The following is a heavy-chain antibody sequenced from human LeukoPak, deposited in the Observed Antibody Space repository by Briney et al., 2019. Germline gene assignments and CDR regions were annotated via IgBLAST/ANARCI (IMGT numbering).Heavy chain of an antibody. CDR3: ARDGYSSGWFQHVDTFDI. J-gene: IGHJ3*02. CDR2: ISSSSSYI. CDR1: GFTFSSYS. Sequence: GGSLRLSCAASGFTFSSYSMNWVRQAPGKGLEWVSSISSSSSYIYYADSVKGRFTISRDNAKNSLYLQMNSLRAEDTAVYYYARDGYSSGWFQHVDTFDIWGQGTMVTVSS. D-gene: IGHD6-19*01. V-gene: IGHV3-21*01.